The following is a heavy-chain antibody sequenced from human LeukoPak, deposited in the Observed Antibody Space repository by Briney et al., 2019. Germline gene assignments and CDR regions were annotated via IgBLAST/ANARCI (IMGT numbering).Heavy chain of an antibody. CDR3: ARDGYNYGCFDY. D-gene: IGHD5-24*01. V-gene: IGHV1-8*03. CDR2: MNPNSGNT. Sequence: ASVKVSCKASGYTFTSYDINWVRQATGQGLEWMGRMNPNSGNTGYPQKFQGRVTITRDTSISTAYMELSSLRFEDTAVYYCARDGYNYGCFDYWGQGTLVTVSS. CDR1: GYTFTSYD. J-gene: IGHJ4*02.